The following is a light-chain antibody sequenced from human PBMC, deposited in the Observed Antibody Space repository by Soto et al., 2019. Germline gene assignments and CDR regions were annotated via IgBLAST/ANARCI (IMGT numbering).Light chain of an antibody. Sequence: EIVLAQSPGTLSLSPWERATLSCRASQSVTNSFLAWYQQKPGQAPRLLIYGASRRATGIPDRFTGSGSGTDFTLTISRLEPEEFAVYYCQQYVSSPWAFGQGTKVDIK. V-gene: IGKV3-20*01. CDR3: QQYVSSPWA. J-gene: IGKJ1*01. CDR2: GAS. CDR1: QSVTNSF.